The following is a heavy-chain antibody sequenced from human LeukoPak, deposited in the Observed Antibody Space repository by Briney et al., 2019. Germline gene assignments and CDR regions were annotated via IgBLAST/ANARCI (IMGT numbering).Heavy chain of an antibody. Sequence: ASVKVSCKASGYTFTAYQIYWVRQAPGQGLVCMGCINPNSCDANYPQKFQGRVTMTRDTSISTAYMELSGLRSDDTAVYYCARNYLGLNYWGQGTLVTVSS. CDR3: ARNYLGLNY. J-gene: IGHJ4*02. D-gene: IGHD3-16*01. CDR2: INPNSCDA. CDR1: GYTFTAYQ. V-gene: IGHV1-2*02.